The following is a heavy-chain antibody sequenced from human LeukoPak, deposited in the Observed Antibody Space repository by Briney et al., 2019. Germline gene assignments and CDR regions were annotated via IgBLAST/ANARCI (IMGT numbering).Heavy chain of an antibody. J-gene: IGHJ4*02. CDR3: ARHAVLAVVGAIPDY. V-gene: IGHV4-39*01. Sequence: SETLSLTCTVSGGSISSSSYYWGWIRQPPGKGLEWIGRIYYSGSTYYNPSLKSRVTISVDTSKNQFSLKLSSVTAADTAVYYCARHAVLAVVGAIPDYGGQGTLVTVSS. D-gene: IGHD1-26*01. CDR2: IYYSGST. CDR1: GGSISSSSYY.